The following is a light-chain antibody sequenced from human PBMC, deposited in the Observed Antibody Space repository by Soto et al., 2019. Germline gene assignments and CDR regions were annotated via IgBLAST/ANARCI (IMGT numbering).Light chain of an antibody. CDR2: GNS. CDR3: QSYDTCLGGYVV. J-gene: IGLJ2*01. Sequence: QSVLTQPPSVSGAPGQRITISCTGSSSNIGAGYDVHCYQQLPGTAPKLPIYGNSNRPSWVPDRFSGSKSGTSASPAITALRDKDEADYYYQSYDTCLGGYVVFGGGTKLTVL. V-gene: IGLV1-40*01. CDR1: SSNIGAGYD.